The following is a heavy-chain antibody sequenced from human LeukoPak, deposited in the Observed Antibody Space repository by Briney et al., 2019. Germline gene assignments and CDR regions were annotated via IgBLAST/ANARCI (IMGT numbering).Heavy chain of an antibody. CDR3: ARDGITMVRGVITPYYYYGMDV. J-gene: IGHJ6*02. Sequence: GGSLRLSCAASGFAFSSYWMTWVRQAPGKGLEWVAKIKQDGSEKYYVDSVKGRFTISRDNAKSSLYLQMNSLRAEDTAVYYCARDGITMVRGVITPYYYYGMDVWGQGTTVTVSS. V-gene: IGHV3-7*01. CDR2: IKQDGSEK. D-gene: IGHD3-10*01. CDR1: GFAFSSYW.